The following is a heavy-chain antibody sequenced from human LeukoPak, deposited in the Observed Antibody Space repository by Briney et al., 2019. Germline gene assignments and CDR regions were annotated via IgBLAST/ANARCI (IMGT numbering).Heavy chain of an antibody. J-gene: IGHJ4*02. V-gene: IGHV1-18*01. D-gene: IGHD3-22*01. Sequence: ASVKVSCKASGYTFTSYGISWVRQAPGQGLEWMGWISAYNGNTNYAQKLQGRVTMTTDTSTSTAYMELRSLRSDDTAVYYCARVVSSSGYYPFDYWGQGTLVTVSS. CDR2: ISAYNGNT. CDR3: ARVVSSSGYYPFDY. CDR1: GYTFTSYG.